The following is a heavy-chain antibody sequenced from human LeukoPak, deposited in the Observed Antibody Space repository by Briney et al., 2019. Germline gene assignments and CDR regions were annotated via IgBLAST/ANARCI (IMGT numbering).Heavy chain of an antibody. Sequence: GGSLRLSCAASGFSFSDHGMHWVRQAPGKGLEWVAVMSYDGSNKDYADSVKGRFTISRDNSKNTLYLQMNSLRAEDTAVYYCAKELRGYSYGLRNNWFDPWGQGTLVTVSS. CDR2: MSYDGSNK. V-gene: IGHV3-30*18. CDR1: GFSFSDHG. CDR3: AKELRGYSYGLRNNWFDP. J-gene: IGHJ5*02. D-gene: IGHD5-18*01.